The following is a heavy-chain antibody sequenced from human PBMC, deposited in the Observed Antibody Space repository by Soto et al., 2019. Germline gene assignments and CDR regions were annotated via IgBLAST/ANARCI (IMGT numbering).Heavy chain of an antibody. CDR1: GYTLTELS. CDR3: ASDTPDEAFDV. CDR2: FDPEDGKI. V-gene: IGHV1-24*01. Sequence: ASLKVSCKVSGYTLTELSMNWVRQAPGKGLEWMGGFDPEDGKIIYAQKFQGRVTMTEDTSTDTAFLEVSSLTSEDTAVYYCASDTPDEAFDVWGQGTTVTVSS. D-gene: IGHD2-21*02. J-gene: IGHJ3*01.